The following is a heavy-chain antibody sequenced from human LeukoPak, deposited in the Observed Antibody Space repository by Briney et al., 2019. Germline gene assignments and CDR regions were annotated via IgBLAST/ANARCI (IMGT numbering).Heavy chain of an antibody. Sequence: GGSLRLSCAASGFSFSDYWMSWVRQAPGKGLEWVADIEPDGSGKTYVDSVKGRFTISRDNAKNSLFLQMSSLGFEDTALYYCARGITGTSPGYWGQGTLVTVSS. CDR1: GFSFSDYW. D-gene: IGHD1-7*01. V-gene: IGHV3-7*01. CDR3: ARGITGTSPGY. J-gene: IGHJ4*02. CDR2: IEPDGSGK.